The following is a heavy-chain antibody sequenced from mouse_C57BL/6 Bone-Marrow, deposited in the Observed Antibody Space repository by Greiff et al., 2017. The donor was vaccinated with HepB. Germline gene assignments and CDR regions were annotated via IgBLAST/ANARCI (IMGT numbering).Heavy chain of an antibody. V-gene: IGHV5-6*02. CDR1: GFTFSSYG. D-gene: IGHD1-1*01. CDR2: ISSGGSYT. Sequence: DVKLVESGGDLVKPGGSLKLSCAASGFTFSSYGMSWVRQTPDKRLEWVATISSGGSYTYYPDSVKGRFTISRDNAKNTLYLQMSSLKSEDTAMYYCARREPYYYGSSFTWYFDVWGTGTTVTVSS. CDR3: ARREPYYYGSSFTWYFDV. J-gene: IGHJ1*03.